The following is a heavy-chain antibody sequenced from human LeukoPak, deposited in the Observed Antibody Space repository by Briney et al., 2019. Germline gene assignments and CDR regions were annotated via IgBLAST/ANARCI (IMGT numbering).Heavy chain of an antibody. V-gene: IGHV4-4*07. D-gene: IGHD3-22*01. CDR3: ARGRGYYQDY. Sequence: SETLSLTCTVSSGSFSSYYWNWIRQPAGKGLEWIGRIYITGSTNYNPSLKSRVTMSVDTSKNQFSLKLSSVTAADTAVYYCARGRGYYQDYWGQGTLVTVSS. CDR1: SGSFSSYY. CDR2: IYITGST. J-gene: IGHJ4*02.